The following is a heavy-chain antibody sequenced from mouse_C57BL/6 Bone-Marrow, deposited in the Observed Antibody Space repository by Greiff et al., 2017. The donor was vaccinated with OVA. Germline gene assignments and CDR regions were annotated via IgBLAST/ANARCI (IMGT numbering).Heavy chain of an antibody. CDR1: GYTFTSYW. D-gene: IGHD3-2*02. CDR2: IDPSDSYT. Sequence: QVQLQQPGAELVRPGTSVKLSCKASGYTFTSYWMHWVKQRPGQGLEWIGVIDPSDSYTNYNQKFKGKATLTVDTSSSTAYMQLSSLTSEDSAVDYCARGGQLRLPRYWGQGTTLTVSS. V-gene: IGHV1-59*01. J-gene: IGHJ2*01. CDR3: ARGGQLRLPRY.